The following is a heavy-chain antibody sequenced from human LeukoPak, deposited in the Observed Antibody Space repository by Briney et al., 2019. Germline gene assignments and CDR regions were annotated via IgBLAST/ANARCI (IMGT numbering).Heavy chain of an antibody. V-gene: IGHV3-23*01. CDR2: ISGRVGPTRR. CDR3: VKGLIGSLPGDF. Sequence: PGGSLRLSCAASGFTFENYGMSWVRQAPGKGLEWVSSISGRVGPTRRSYGDSVKGRFTVSRDNSKNTLYLHMNSLGAEDTAVYYCVKGLIGSLPGDFWGQGTLVTVSS. J-gene: IGHJ4*02. D-gene: IGHD2-21*01. CDR1: GFTFENYG.